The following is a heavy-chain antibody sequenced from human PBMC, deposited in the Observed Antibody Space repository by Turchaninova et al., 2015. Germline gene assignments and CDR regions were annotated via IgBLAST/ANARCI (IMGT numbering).Heavy chain of an antibody. D-gene: IGHD3-10*01. CDR3: AIDVSGI. V-gene: IGHV3-23*04. J-gene: IGHJ4*02. Sequence: EVQLVESGGGLVERGGALRRSCGASAFTFSNYAMGGVRQAPGKGLQWVSTIGGGGGNTFYADSVKGRFTVSRDNSKNTLYLQMSSLRAEDTAVYYCAIDVSGIWGQGTLVTVSS. CDR1: AFTFSNYA. CDR2: IGGGGGNT.